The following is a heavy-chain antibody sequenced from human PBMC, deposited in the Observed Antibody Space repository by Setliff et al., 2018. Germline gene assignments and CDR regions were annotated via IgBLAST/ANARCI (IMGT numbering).Heavy chain of an antibody. CDR2: IYSSGNT. CDR1: GDSIRSSRYY. CDR3: ARDPSSVAARPGY. J-gene: IGHJ4*02. Sequence: SETLSLTCTVSGDSIRSSRYYWGWIRQPPGKGLEWIGSIYSSGNTYYNPSLKRRVTISVDTTKNQFSLQLNSATAADTAVYYCARDPSSVAARPGYWGQGTLVTVSS. D-gene: IGHD6-6*01. V-gene: IGHV4-39*07.